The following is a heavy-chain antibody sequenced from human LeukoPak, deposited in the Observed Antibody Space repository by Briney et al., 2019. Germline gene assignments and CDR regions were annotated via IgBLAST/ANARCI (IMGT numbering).Heavy chain of an antibody. CDR2: ISSSSSYI. D-gene: IGHD5-18*01. V-gene: IGHV3-21*01. CDR3: AKVRGSYGYLDY. CDR1: GFTFSSYS. Sequence: PGGSLRLSCAASGFTFSSYSMNWVRQAPGKGLEWVSSISSSSSYIYYADSVKGRFTISRDNAKNSLYLQMSSLRAEDTAVYYCAKVRGSYGYLDYWGQGTLVTVSS. J-gene: IGHJ4*02.